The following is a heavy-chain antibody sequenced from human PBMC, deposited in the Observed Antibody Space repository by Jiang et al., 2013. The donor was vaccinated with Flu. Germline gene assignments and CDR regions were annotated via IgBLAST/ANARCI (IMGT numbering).Heavy chain of an antibody. D-gene: IGHD6-19*01. Sequence: GFTFNTYAMHWVRQAPGKGLEWVALISYNGDFKYYADSVKGRFTISRDSSKNTLYLHMNSLRNEDTAVYYCAREGGYSSAWSPDYWGQGALVTVSS. CDR1: GFTFNTYA. J-gene: IGHJ4*02. V-gene: IGHV3-30*04. CDR3: AREGGYSSAWSPDY. CDR2: ISYNGDFK.